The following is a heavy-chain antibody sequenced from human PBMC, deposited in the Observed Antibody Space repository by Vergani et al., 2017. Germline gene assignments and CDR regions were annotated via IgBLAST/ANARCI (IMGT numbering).Heavy chain of an antibody. Sequence: QVQLVESGGGVVQPGRSLRLSCAASGFTFSSYGMHWVRQAPGKGLGWVAVIWYDGSNKYYADSVKGRFTISRDNSKNTLYLQMNSLRAEDTAVYYCARDSKLSIAVAGLYYYYGMDVWGQGTTVTVSS. D-gene: IGHD6-19*01. CDR3: ARDSKLSIAVAGLYYYYGMDV. CDR2: IWYDGSNK. J-gene: IGHJ6*02. V-gene: IGHV3-33*01. CDR1: GFTFSSYG.